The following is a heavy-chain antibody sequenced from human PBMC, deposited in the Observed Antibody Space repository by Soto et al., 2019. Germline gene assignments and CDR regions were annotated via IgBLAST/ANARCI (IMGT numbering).Heavy chain of an antibody. CDR2: IYYSGST. Sequence: SETLSLTCTVSGGSISSYYWSWIRQPPGKGLEWIGYIYYSGSTNYNPSLKSRVTISVDTSKNQFSLKLSSVTAADTAVYYCARDGEYCSGGSCFSAFDIRGQGTMVTVSS. D-gene: IGHD2-15*01. J-gene: IGHJ3*02. CDR1: GGSISSYY. V-gene: IGHV4-59*01. CDR3: ARDGEYCSGGSCFSAFDI.